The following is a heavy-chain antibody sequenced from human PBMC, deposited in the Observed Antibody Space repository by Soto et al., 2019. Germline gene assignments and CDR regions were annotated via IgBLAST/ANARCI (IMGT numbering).Heavy chain of an antibody. Sequence: SETLSLTCTVSGGSISSSSYYWGWIRQPPGKGLEWIGSIYYSGSTYYNPSLKSRVTISVDTSKNQFSLKLSSVTAADTAVYYCASFDIVVVVAATDWGQGTLVT. CDR3: ASFDIVVVVAATD. V-gene: IGHV4-39*01. J-gene: IGHJ4*02. CDR2: IYYSGST. CDR1: GGSISSSSYY. D-gene: IGHD2-15*01.